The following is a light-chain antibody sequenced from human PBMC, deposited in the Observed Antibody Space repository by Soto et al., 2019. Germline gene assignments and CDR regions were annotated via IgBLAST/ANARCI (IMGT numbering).Light chain of an antibody. CDR3: SSYTSSSTLVV. CDR1: SSDVRGYNY. Sequence: QSALTQPASMSGSPGQSITISCTGTSSDVRGYNYVSWYQQHPGKAPKLMIYDVSNRPSGVSTRFSGSKSGNTASLTISGLQAEDEADYYCSSYTSSSTLVVFGGGTKLTV. J-gene: IGLJ2*01. V-gene: IGLV2-14*01. CDR2: DVS.